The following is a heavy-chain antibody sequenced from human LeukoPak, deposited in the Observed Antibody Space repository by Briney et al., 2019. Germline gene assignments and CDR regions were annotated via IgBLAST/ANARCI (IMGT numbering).Heavy chain of an antibody. CDR3: AKGYCSGGSCYSVGDFDY. V-gene: IGHV3-30*18. CDR1: GFTFSSYG. Sequence: GRSLRLSCVASGFTFSSYGMHWVRQAPGKGLDWVAVISYDGSNKYYEDSVKGRFTISRDNSKNTLYLQMNSLRAEDTAVYYCAKGYCSGGSCYSVGDFDYWGQGTLVTVSS. D-gene: IGHD2-15*01. CDR2: ISYDGSNK. J-gene: IGHJ4*02.